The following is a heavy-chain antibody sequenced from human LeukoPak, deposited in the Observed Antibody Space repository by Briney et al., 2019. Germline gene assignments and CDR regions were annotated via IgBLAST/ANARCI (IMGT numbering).Heavy chain of an antibody. CDR3: ARGGPTVTTYGMDV. V-gene: IGHV4-59*01. Sequence: SETLSLTCTVSGGSIINYYWTWIRQPAGKGLEWIGYVFDNGGTNYNPSLKSRVTISLDMSKNQFSLKLSSVTAADTAVYYCARGGPTVTTYGMDVWGQGTTVTVSS. D-gene: IGHD4-17*01. CDR2: VFDNGGT. J-gene: IGHJ6*02. CDR1: GGSIINYY.